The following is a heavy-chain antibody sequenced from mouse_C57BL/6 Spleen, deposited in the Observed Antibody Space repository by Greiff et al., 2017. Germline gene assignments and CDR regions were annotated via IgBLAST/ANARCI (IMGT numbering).Heavy chain of an antibody. CDR2: ISYDGSN. J-gene: IGHJ2*01. D-gene: IGHD3-3*01. Sequence: LMESGPGLVKPSQSLSLTCSVTGYSITSGYYWNWIRQFPGNKLEWMGYISYDGSNNYNPSLKNRISITRDTSKNQFFLKLNSVTTEDTATYYCARGRLVGGFDYWGQGTTLTVSS. CDR1: GYSITSGYY. V-gene: IGHV3-6*01. CDR3: ARGRLVGGFDY.